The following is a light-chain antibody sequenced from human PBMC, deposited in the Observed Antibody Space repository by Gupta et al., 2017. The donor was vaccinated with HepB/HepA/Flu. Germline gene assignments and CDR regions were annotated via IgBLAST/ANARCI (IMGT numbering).Light chain of an antibody. Sequence: EIVMTQSPATLSVSPGERATLSCRASQSVSSYLAWYQQKPGQAPRLIIYGASNRASGITGRFSGSGYGKEFTLTSSRRQYEDFAVYYCQQHNTWPTFGGGTKVEIK. V-gene: IGKV3-15*01. CDR2: GAS. CDR1: QSVSSY. J-gene: IGKJ4*01. CDR3: QQHNTWPT.